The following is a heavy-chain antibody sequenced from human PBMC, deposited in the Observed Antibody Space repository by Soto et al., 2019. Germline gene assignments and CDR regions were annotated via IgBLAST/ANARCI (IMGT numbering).Heavy chain of an antibody. J-gene: IGHJ5*02. V-gene: IGHV4-59*01. D-gene: IGHD2-2*01. Sequence: QVQLQESGPGLVKPSETLSLICTVSGGSINSYYWSWIRQPPGKGLEWIGYIYYTGSTNYNPSLKGRITISVDKSKNQMFLMLSSVPAADTAVYYCARRASSRNGNWVDPWGQGTLVTVSS. CDR1: GGSINSYY. CDR3: ARRASSRNGNWVDP. CDR2: IYYTGST.